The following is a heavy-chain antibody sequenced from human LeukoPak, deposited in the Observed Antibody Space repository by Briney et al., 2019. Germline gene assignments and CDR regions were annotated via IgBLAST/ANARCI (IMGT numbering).Heavy chain of an antibody. D-gene: IGHD6-13*01. CDR1: GFTFSSYA. Sequence: PGGSLRLSCAASGFTFSSYAMSWVRQAPGKGLEWVSVIYSGGSTYYADSVKGRFTISRDNSKNTLYLQMNSLRAEDTAVYYCARGGMARSPNWFDPWGQGALVTVSS. J-gene: IGHJ5*02. CDR2: IYSGGST. V-gene: IGHV3-53*01. CDR3: ARGGMARSPNWFDP.